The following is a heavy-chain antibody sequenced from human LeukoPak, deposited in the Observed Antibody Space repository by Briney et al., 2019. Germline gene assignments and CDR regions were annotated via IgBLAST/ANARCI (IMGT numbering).Heavy chain of an antibody. D-gene: IGHD6-19*01. V-gene: IGHV3-21*01. CDR1: GFTFSSYS. CDR2: ISSSSSYI. CDR3: ARETDSRGPLPLFDF. J-gene: IGHJ4*02. Sequence: GGSLRLSCAASGFTFSSYSMNWVCQAPGKGLEWVSSISSSSSYIYYADSVKGRFTISRDNAKNSLYLQMNSLRAEDTAVYYCARETDSRGPLPLFDFWGQGTLVTVSS.